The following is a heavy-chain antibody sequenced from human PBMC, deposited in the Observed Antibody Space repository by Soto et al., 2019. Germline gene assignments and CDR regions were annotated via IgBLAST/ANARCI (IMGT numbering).Heavy chain of an antibody. CDR3: ARGRYGDY. D-gene: IGHD1-1*01. CDR1: GYGFTTYG. Sequence: QVHLVQSGAEVKKPGASVKVSCKGSGYGFTTYGITWVRQAPGQGLERMAWISAHNGNTNYAQKLQGRVTVTRDTSTGTAYMELRSLRSDDTAVYYCARGRYGDYWGEGALVTVSS. J-gene: IGHJ4*02. CDR2: ISAHNGNT. V-gene: IGHV1-18*01.